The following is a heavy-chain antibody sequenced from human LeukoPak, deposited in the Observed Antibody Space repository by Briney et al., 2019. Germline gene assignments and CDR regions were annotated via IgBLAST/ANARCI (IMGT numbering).Heavy chain of an antibody. CDR3: ARGPDYGDHQRPDYYYFGMDV. CDR1: GDSASNYY. CDR2: IFYSGST. J-gene: IGHJ6*04. D-gene: IGHD4-17*01. V-gene: IGHV4-59*02. Sequence: SETLSLTCTVSGDSASNYYWTWIRQPPGRGLEWIGYIFYSGSTNFNPSLKSRVTMSIDTSKNQFSLKLSSVTAADTAVYHCARGPDYGDHQRPDYYYFGMDVWGKGTTVTVSS.